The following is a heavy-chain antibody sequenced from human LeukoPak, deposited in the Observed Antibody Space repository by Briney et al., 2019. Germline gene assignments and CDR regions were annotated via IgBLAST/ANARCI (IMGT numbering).Heavy chain of an antibody. Sequence: ASVKVSCKTSGYTFTSYYMHWVRQAPGQGPEWMRIIYPSGGGTSNAQKLQGRVTMTRDTSTSTVYMELSSLRSEDTAVYYCAREKLGVYDSSGYTKDYWGQGTLVTVSS. D-gene: IGHD3-22*01. CDR2: IYPSGGGT. V-gene: IGHV1-46*01. CDR3: AREKLGVYDSSGYTKDY. J-gene: IGHJ4*02. CDR1: GYTFTSYY.